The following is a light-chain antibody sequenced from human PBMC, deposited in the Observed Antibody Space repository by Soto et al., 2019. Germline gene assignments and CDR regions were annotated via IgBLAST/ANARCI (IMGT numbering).Light chain of an antibody. V-gene: IGKV3-11*01. Sequence: EIVLTQSPATLSLSPGERATLSCRASQSVDSYLAWYQQKPGQAPRLLIYDASTRATGIPPRFSGSGSGTDFTLTISSLEPEDFAVYYCQQRRNWPLLTFGGGTKVEIK. J-gene: IGKJ4*01. CDR2: DAS. CDR3: QQRRNWPLLT. CDR1: QSVDSY.